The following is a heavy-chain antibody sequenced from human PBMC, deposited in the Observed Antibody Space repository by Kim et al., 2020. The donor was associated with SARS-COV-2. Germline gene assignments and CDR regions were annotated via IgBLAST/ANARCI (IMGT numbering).Heavy chain of an antibody. D-gene: IGHD6-19*01. J-gene: IGHJ4*02. V-gene: IGHV3-30*02. Sequence: YADSVKGRFTISRDNSKNTLYLQMNSLRTEDSAIYYCAKSGGDSSGWIDYWGQGTLVTVSS. CDR3: AKSGGDSSGWIDY.